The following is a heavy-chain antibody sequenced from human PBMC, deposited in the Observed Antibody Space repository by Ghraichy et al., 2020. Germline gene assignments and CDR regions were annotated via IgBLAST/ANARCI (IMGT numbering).Heavy chain of an antibody. D-gene: IGHD3-10*01. Sequence: GVLRLSCAASGLTFSSYWMHWVRQAPGKGLEWVSHIKTDGSTTNYADSVRGRFTISRDNAKNTLYLQMNSLRADDTAVYYCSTSPRADRGNYWGQGTLVTFSS. CDR2: IKTDGSTT. CDR3: STSPRADRGNY. CDR1: GLTFSSYW. J-gene: IGHJ4*02. V-gene: IGHV3-74*01.